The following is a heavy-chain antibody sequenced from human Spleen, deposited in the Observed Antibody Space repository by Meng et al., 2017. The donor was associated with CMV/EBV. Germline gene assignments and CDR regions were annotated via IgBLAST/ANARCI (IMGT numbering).Heavy chain of an antibody. CDR3: AKLGMAVSGTIAY. D-gene: IGHD6-19*01. CDR1: GFTFSRYA. CDR2: ISGSGGST. V-gene: IGHV3-23*01. J-gene: IGHJ4*02. Sequence: GGSLRLSCAASGFTFSRYAMTWVRQAPGKGLQWVSTISGSGGSTYYADSVKGRFTISRDNSKSTLYLQMNSLRAEDTAVYHCAKLGMAVSGTIAYWGQGTLVTVSS.